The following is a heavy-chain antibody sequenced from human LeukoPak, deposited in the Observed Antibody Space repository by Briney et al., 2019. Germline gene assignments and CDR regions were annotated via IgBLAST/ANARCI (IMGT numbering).Heavy chain of an antibody. J-gene: IGHJ4*02. CDR2: INPSGGST. D-gene: IGHD1-26*01. V-gene: IGHV1-46*01. Sequence: ASVKVSCKASGYTFTSYYMHWVRQAPGQGLEWMGIINPSGGSTSYAQKFQGRVTMTRDTSTSTVYMELSSLRSEDTAVYYCARVMAAAGAIPTGCDYWGQGTLVTVSS. CDR1: GYTFTSYY. CDR3: ARVMAAAGAIPTGCDY.